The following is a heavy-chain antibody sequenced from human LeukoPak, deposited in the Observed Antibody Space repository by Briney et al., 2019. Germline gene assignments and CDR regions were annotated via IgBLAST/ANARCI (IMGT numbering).Heavy chain of an antibody. Sequence: SQTLSLTCTVSGGSISSGGYYWSWIRQHPGKGLEWIGYIYYSGSTYYNPSLKSRVTISVDTSKNQFSLKLSSVTAADTAVYYCARDPYDTLGNYGMDVWGQGTTVTVSS. CDR1: GGSISSGGYY. CDR3: ARDPYDTLGNYGMDV. J-gene: IGHJ6*02. D-gene: IGHD3-9*01. V-gene: IGHV4-31*03. CDR2: IYYSGST.